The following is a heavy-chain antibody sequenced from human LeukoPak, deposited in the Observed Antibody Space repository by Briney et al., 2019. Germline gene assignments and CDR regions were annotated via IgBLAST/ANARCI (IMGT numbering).Heavy chain of an antibody. CDR2: IYYSGST. D-gene: IGHD6-13*01. Sequence: SETLSLTCTVSGGSISSYYWSWIRQPPGKGLEWIGYIYYSGSTNYNPSLKSRVTISVDTSKNQFSLKLSSVTAADTAVYYCARRRVAAAGTRLNWFDPWGQGTLVTVSS. CDR3: ARRRVAAAGTRLNWFDP. V-gene: IGHV4-59*01. CDR1: GGSISSYY. J-gene: IGHJ5*02.